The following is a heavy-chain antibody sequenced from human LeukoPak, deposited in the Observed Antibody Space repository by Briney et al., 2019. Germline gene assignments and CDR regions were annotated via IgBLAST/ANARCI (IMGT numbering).Heavy chain of an antibody. D-gene: IGHD6-13*01. Sequence: SETLSLTCTVSGGSISSYYWSWIRQPPGKGLEWIGYIYYSGSTNYNPSLKSRVTISVDTSKTQFSLNLSSVTAADTAVYYCARGRTAAGIYYWGQGTLVTVSS. CDR2: IYYSGST. V-gene: IGHV4-59*01. J-gene: IGHJ4*02. CDR1: GGSISSYY. CDR3: ARGRTAAGIYY.